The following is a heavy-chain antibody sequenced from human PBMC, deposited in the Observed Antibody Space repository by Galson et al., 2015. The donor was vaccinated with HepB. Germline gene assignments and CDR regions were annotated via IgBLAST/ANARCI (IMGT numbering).Heavy chain of an antibody. D-gene: IGHD6-6*01. Sequence: SLRLSCAASGFPFSTYTMSWVRQAPGKGLEWVSAISGSGGTTYYADSVRGRFITSRDNTKRTLYLQMNRLRGEDTALYYCAKDRNSTSPGTYGMDVWGQGTTVTVSS. J-gene: IGHJ6*02. V-gene: IGHV3-23*01. CDR2: ISGSGGTT. CDR3: AKDRNSTSPGTYGMDV. CDR1: GFPFSTYT.